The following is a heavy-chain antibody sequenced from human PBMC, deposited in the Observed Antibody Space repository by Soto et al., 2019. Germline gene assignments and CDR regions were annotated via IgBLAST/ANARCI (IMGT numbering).Heavy chain of an antibody. CDR1: GFRVSDYW. CDR3: TATPRNGMGV. CDR2: VSNEGNK. V-gene: IGHV3-74*01. J-gene: IGHJ6*02. Sequence: EVQLVESGGGLVQPGGSLRLACAGSGFRVSDYWMHWVRQAPGKGLVWVPRVSNEGNKEYADFVKGRFTLSRDNAKNTLYLEMDRLSVEDTALYYCTATPRNGMGVWGQGTKVIVSS.